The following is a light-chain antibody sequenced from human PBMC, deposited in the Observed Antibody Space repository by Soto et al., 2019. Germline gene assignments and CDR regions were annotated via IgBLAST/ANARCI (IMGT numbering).Light chain of an antibody. CDR2: AAS. J-gene: IGKJ3*01. V-gene: IGKV1-17*01. CDR1: QDIRSD. Sequence: DIQMTQSPSSLSASVGDRVTITCRASQDIRSDLGWFQQKPGKAPKRLMYAASTLESGVPSRFSGSRSGTELTLTISSLQPEDFATYYCLQHNSYPFTFGPGTKVDIK. CDR3: LQHNSYPFT.